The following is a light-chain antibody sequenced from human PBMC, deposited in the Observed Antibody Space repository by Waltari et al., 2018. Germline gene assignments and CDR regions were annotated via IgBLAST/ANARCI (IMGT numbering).Light chain of an antibody. CDR1: QGISSY. Sequence: AIRMTQSPSSFSASTGDRVTTTCRASQGISSYLAWYQQKPGSVPKLLMSAASTLHSGVPSRFTGSGSGTDFTLTINCLQSDDFATYYCQQYYTYPRTFGQGTKVEIK. J-gene: IGKJ1*01. CDR2: AAS. V-gene: IGKV1-8*01. CDR3: QQYYTYPRT.